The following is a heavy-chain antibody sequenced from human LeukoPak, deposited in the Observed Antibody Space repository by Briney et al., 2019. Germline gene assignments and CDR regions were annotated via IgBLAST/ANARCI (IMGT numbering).Heavy chain of an antibody. J-gene: IGHJ3*01. Sequence: PSETLSLTCAVYGGSFSGYYWSWIRQSPGKGLEWIGYIYYSGNTNSNPSLKSRVVLSLDTSKNQYSLKLSSVTAADTAVYYCARFLCRAGNCYNAFDVWGQGTLVSVSS. V-gene: IGHV4-59*01. D-gene: IGHD2-21*01. CDR3: ARFLCRAGNCYNAFDV. CDR2: IYYSGNT. CDR1: GGSFSGYY.